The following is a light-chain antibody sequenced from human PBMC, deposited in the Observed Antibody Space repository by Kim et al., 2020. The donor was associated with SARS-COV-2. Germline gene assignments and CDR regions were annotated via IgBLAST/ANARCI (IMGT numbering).Light chain of an antibody. J-gene: IGKJ4*01. CDR1: QSVSSF. CDR2: DAS. CDR3: QQRTNWPT. V-gene: IGKV3-11*01. Sequence: SLSPGEVATLSCMASQSVSSFISWYQQKPGQVPRLLIYDASSRATGIPARFSVSGSGTDVTLTISSLEPEDFAVYYCQQRTNWPTFGGGTKVDIK.